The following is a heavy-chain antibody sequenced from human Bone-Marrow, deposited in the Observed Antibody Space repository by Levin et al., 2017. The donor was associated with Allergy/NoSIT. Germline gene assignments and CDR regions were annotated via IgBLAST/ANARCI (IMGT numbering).Heavy chain of an antibody. V-gene: IGHV1-18*01. CDR3: ARDSGNWNYVTRNYYYYGMDV. D-gene: IGHD1-7*01. Sequence: GASVKVSCKASGYTFTSYGISWVRQAPGQGLEWMGWISAYNGNTNYAQKLQGRVTMTTDTSTSTAYMELRSLRSDDTAVYYCARDSGNWNYVTRNYYYYGMDVWGQGTTVTVSS. CDR1: GYTFTSYG. CDR2: ISAYNGNT. J-gene: IGHJ6*02.